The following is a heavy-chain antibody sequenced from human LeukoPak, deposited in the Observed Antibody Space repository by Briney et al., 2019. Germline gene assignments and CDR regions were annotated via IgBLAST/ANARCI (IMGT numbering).Heavy chain of an antibody. Sequence: GGSLRLSCRASGFSVNTYAMSWVRQAPGKGLEWVSYIGSGSNTIYYADSMKGRFTISRDNAKNSLYLQMNSLRDEDTAVYYCARDISSDPYYYFGMDVWGQGTTVTVSS. V-gene: IGHV3-48*02. J-gene: IGHJ6*02. CDR2: IGSGSNTI. CDR1: GFSVNTYA. CDR3: ARDISSDPYYYFGMDV. D-gene: IGHD6-19*01.